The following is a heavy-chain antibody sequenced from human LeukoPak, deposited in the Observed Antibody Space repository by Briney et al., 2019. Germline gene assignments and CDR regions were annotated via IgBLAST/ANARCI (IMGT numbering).Heavy chain of an antibody. J-gene: IGHJ6*02. D-gene: IGHD6-6*01. V-gene: IGHV4-61*01. CDR3: ARDQGSSSPYYYYYGMDV. CDR1: GVSVSSGSYY. CDR2: IYYSGST. Sequence: SETLSLTCTVSGVSVSSGSYYWSWIRQPPGKGLEWIGYIYYSGSTNYNPSLKSRVTISVDTSKNQFSLKLSSVTAADTAVYYCARDQGSSSPYYYYYGMDVWGQGTTVTVSS.